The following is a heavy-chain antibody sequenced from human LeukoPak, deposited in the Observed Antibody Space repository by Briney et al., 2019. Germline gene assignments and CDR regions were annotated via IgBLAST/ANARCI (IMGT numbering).Heavy chain of an antibody. Sequence: SETLSLTCTVSGGSISSGSYYWSWIRQPAGKGLEWIGEINHSGSTNYNPSLKSRVTISVDTSKNQFSLKLSSVTAADTAVYYCARRLPGGYVKKYYFDYWGQGTLVTVSS. J-gene: IGHJ4*02. V-gene: IGHV4-61*10. CDR1: GGSISSGSYY. D-gene: IGHD5-12*01. CDR2: INHSGST. CDR3: ARRLPGGYVKKYYFDY.